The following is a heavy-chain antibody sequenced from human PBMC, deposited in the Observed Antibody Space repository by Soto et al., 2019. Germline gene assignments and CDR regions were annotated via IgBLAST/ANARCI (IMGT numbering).Heavy chain of an antibody. CDR1: GYTFTSYY. CDR2: INPSGGST. Sequence: QVQLVQSGAEVKKPGASVKVSCKASGYTFTSYYMHWVRQAPGQGLEWMGIINPSGGSTSYAQKFQGRVTMTRDTSTSTDYMELSSLRSEDTAVYYCARDRTTIFGVAQIPQYHYGMDVWGQGTTVTVSS. J-gene: IGHJ6*02. V-gene: IGHV1-46*01. D-gene: IGHD3-3*01. CDR3: ARDRTTIFGVAQIPQYHYGMDV.